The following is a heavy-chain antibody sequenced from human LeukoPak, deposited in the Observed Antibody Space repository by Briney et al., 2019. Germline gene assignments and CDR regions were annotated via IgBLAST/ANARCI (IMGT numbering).Heavy chain of an antibody. CDR2: IIPTFGTA. D-gene: IGHD2-21*01. CDR3: ARNCGGDCFIPYFDY. J-gene: IGHJ4*02. Sequence: SVKVSCKASRGTFSSYAISWVRQAPGQGLEWMGGIIPTFGTANYAQKFQGGVTITADESTSTAYMELSSLRSEDTAVYYCARNCGGDCFIPYFDYWGQGTLVTVSS. V-gene: IGHV1-69*13. CDR1: RGTFSSYA.